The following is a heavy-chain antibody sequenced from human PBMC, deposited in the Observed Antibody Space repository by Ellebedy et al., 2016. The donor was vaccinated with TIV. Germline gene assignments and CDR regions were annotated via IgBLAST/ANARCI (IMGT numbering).Heavy chain of an antibody. Sequence: GSLRLSXTVSGGSISSSSHYWGWIRQPPGKGLEWFGSIYYSGSTYYNPSLKSRVTISVDTSKNQFSLKLNSVTAADTAVYYCASDSSSWFSWGQGTLVTVSS. CDR1: GGSISSSSHY. CDR3: ASDSSSWFS. D-gene: IGHD6-13*01. V-gene: IGHV4-39*01. CDR2: IYYSGST. J-gene: IGHJ4*02.